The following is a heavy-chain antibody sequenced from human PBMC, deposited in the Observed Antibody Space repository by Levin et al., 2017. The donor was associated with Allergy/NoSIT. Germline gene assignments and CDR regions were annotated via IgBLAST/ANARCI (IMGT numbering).Heavy chain of an antibody. D-gene: IGHD3-16*01. CDR3: ATPGAFGAFDI. J-gene: IGHJ3*02. Sequence: GGSLRLSCAASGFTFSSYWMHWVRQAPGKGLVWVSRINSDGSSTSYADSVKGRFTISRDNAKNTLYLQMNSLRAEDTAVYYCATPGAFGAFDIWGQGTMVTVSS. CDR2: INSDGSST. V-gene: IGHV3-74*01. CDR1: GFTFSSYW.